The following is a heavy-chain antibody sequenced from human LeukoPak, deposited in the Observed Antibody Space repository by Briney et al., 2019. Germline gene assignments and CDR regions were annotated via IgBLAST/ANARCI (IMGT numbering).Heavy chain of an antibody. D-gene: IGHD4-17*01. Sequence: GGSLRLSCAASGFTFSSYEMNWVRQAPGKGLEWVSYISSSGSTIYYADSVKGRFTISRDNAKNSLYLQMNSLRAEDTAVYYCARGLGLRARVSSYWGQGTLVTVSS. J-gene: IGHJ4*02. CDR2: ISSSGSTI. CDR1: GFTFSSYE. V-gene: IGHV3-48*03. CDR3: ARGLGLRARVSSY.